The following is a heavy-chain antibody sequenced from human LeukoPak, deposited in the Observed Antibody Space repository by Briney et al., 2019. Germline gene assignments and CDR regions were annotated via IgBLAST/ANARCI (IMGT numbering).Heavy chain of an antibody. CDR1: GFTFSSYS. V-gene: IGHV3-21*01. D-gene: IGHD6-13*01. CDR3: ARGRIAAAATLFY. Sequence: GGSLRLSCAASGFTFSSYSMNWVRQAPGKGLEWVSSISSSSSYIYYADSVKGRFTISRDNAKNSLYLQMNSLRAEDTAVYYYARGRIAAAATLFYWGQGTLVTVSS. CDR2: ISSSSSYI. J-gene: IGHJ4*02.